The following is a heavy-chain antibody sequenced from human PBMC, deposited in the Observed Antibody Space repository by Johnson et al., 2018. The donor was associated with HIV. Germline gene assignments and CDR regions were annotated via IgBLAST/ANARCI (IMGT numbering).Heavy chain of an antibody. V-gene: IGHV3-30*14. J-gene: IGHJ3*02. D-gene: IGHD5-18*01. CDR1: GFTFSSYA. CDR3: ARWIQLWVAFDI. Sequence: QEKLVESGGGVVQPGRSLRLSCAASGFTFSSYAMHWVRQAPGKGLEWVAVISYDGSNKYYADSVKGRFTISRDNSKNTLYLQMNSLRAEDTAVYYCARWIQLWVAFDIWGQGTMVTVSS. CDR2: ISYDGSNK.